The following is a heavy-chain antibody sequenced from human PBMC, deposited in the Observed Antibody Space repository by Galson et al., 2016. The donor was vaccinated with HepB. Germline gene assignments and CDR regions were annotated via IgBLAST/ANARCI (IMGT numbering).Heavy chain of an antibody. CDR1: GAISFVNSW. Sequence: SLRLSCAASGAISFVNSWMNWVRQAPGKGLEWIGRIKSHDDGGTTDYDTPVKGRFTISRDDSRDTLYLQMNGLTTEDTAVYYCITDYSWGQGTLVTVS. J-gene: IGHJ4*02. D-gene: IGHD2-15*01. V-gene: IGHV3-15*01. CDR2: IKSHDDGGTT. CDR3: ITDYS.